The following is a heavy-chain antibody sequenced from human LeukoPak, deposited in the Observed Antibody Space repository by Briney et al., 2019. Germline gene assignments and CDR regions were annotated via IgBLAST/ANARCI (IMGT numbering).Heavy chain of an antibody. J-gene: IGHJ4*02. V-gene: IGHV4-59*01. CDR3: ARHIYSYGSYYFDY. CDR1: GGSFSGYY. D-gene: IGHD5-18*01. Sequence: PSETLSLTCAVYGGSFSGYYWSWIRQPPGKGLEWIGYIYYSGSTNYNPSLTSRVTMSVDTSKNQFSLKLSSVTAADTAVYYCARHIYSYGSYYFDYWGQGTRVTVSS. CDR2: IYYSGST.